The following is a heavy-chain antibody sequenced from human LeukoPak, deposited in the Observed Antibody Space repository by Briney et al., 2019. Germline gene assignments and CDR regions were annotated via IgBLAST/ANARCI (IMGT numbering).Heavy chain of an antibody. J-gene: IGHJ4*02. V-gene: IGHV4-34*01. D-gene: IGHD3-22*01. CDR1: GGSFSGYY. CDR3: ARGAVNYDSSGYLRY. Sequence: KSSETLSLTCAVYGGSFSGYYWSWIRQPPGKGLEWIGEINHSGSTNYNPSLKSRVTISVDTSKNQFSLKLSSVTAADTAVYYCARGAVNYDSSGYLRYWGQGTLVTVSS. CDR2: INHSGST.